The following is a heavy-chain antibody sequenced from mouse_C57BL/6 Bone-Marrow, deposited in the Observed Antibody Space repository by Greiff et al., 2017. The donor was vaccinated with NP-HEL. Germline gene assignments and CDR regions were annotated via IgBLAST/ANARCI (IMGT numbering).Heavy chain of an antibody. D-gene: IGHD3-2*02. J-gene: IGHJ4*01. CDR1: GYTFTSYW. CDR2: IHPNSGST. CDR3: ARGAAQATYYYAMDY. Sequence: QVQLQQPGAELVKPGASVKLSCKASGYTFTSYWMHWVKQRPGQGLEWIGMIHPNSGSTNYNEKFKSKATLTVDKSSSTAYMQLSSLTSEDSAVYYCARGAAQATYYYAMDYWGQGTSVTVSS. V-gene: IGHV1-64*01.